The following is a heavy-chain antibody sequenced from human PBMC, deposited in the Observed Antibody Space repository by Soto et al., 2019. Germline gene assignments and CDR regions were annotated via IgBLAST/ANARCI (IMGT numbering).Heavy chain of an antibody. CDR1: GFTFSSYA. D-gene: IGHD2-2*02. V-gene: IGHV3-23*01. CDR3: VRGSSCTTTTCYNLAWFAP. Sequence: GSLRLSCAASGFTFSSYAMSWVRQAPGKGLEWVSAISGSGGSTYYADSVKGRFTISRDNSKNTLYLQMNSLRAEDTAVYYCVRGSSCTTTTCYNLAWFAPWGRGTLVTVSS. J-gene: IGHJ5*02. CDR2: ISGSGGST.